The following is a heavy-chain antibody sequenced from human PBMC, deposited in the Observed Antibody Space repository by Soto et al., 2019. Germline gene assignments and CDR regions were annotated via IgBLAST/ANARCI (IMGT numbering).Heavy chain of an antibody. CDR2: FYYSENT. CDR3: AKLAGYCSGNSCHGDYAMDV. V-gene: IGHV4-39*01. CDR1: GGSISSKSYS. D-gene: IGHD2-2*01. Sequence: SETLSLTCSVSGGSISSKSYSWGWIRQPPGKGLEWIGTFYYSENTYYNPSLKSRVTISVDTSKNQFPLKLSSVTAADTAVYYCAKLAGYCSGNSCHGDYAMDVWGQGTTVTVSS. J-gene: IGHJ6*02.